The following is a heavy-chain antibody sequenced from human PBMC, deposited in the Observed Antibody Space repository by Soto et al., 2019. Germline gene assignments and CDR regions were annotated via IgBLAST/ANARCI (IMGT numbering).Heavy chain of an antibody. D-gene: IGHD1-26*01. CDR3: ASGSYSGYYYGMDV. V-gene: IGHV4-30-4*01. CDR2: IYYSGSI. CDR1: GGSISCGDYY. Sequence: QVQLQVSGPGLVKPSQTLSLTCTVSGGSISCGDYYWSWIRQPPGRGLEWIGYIYYSGSIYYNPSRKSQVTISVDTSKNQFSLKLSSVTAADTAVYYCASGSYSGYYYGMDVWGQGTTVTVSS. J-gene: IGHJ6*02.